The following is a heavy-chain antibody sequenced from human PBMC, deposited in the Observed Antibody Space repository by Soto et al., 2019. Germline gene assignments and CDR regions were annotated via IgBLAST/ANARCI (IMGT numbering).Heavy chain of an antibody. Sequence: QVQLQESGPGLVKPSETLSLTCTVSGGSISSYYWSWIRQPPGKGLEWIGYIYYSGSTNYNPSLKSRVNISVDTSKNQISLKLSSVPAADTAVYYCAILVAANSFWGQGTLVTVSS. CDR2: IYYSGST. CDR3: AILVAANSF. J-gene: IGHJ4*02. D-gene: IGHD5-12*01. V-gene: IGHV4-59*08. CDR1: GGSISSYY.